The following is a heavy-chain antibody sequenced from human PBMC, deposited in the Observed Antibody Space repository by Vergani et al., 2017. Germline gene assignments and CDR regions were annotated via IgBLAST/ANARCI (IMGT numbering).Heavy chain of an antibody. CDR1: GYTFTDHY. D-gene: IGHD4-17*01. CDR3: ATPQTVTTGGMEV. Sequence: EVQLVQSGAEVKKPGATMKISCKVSGYTFTDHYMHWVKQAPGKWLEWMGLVDPEDGETIYAEKFKGRVTIAADTSTDTAHLELSSLRSEDTAVYYCATPQTVTTGGMEVWGQXP. V-gene: IGHV1-69-2*01. CDR2: VDPEDGET. J-gene: IGHJ6*02.